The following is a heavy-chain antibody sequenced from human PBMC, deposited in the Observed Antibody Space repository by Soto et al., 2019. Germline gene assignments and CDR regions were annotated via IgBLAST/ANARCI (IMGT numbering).Heavy chain of an antibody. J-gene: IGHJ4*02. CDR3: ARGVDNSKVGW. V-gene: IGHV4-61*08. Sequence: QVQLQESGPGLVKPSETLSLTCTVSGDSVSSGGYYWSWIRQPPGKGLEWIGYICCSGSTDYNPSLSSRVIISVDTSKNQLSLKLTSVTAADTAVYYCARGVDNSKVGWWGQGTLVTVSS. D-gene: IGHD4-4*01. CDR2: ICCSGST. CDR1: GDSVSSGGYY.